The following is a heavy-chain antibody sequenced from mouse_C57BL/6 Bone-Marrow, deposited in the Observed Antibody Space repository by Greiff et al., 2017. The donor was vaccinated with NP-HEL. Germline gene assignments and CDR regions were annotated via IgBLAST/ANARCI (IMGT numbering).Heavy chain of an antibody. Sequence: VQLQQSGAELVRPGASVKLSCTASGFNIKDDYMHWVKQRPEQGLEWIGWIDPENGDTEYASKFQGKATITADTSSNTAYLQLSSLTSEDTAVYYCTTGGYYCWFANWGQGTLVTVSA. V-gene: IGHV14-4*01. D-gene: IGHD2-3*01. J-gene: IGHJ3*01. CDR2: IDPENGDT. CDR1: GFNIKDDY. CDR3: TTGGYYCWFAN.